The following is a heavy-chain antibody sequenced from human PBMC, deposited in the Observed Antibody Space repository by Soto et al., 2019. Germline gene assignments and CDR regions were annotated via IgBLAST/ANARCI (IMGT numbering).Heavy chain of an antibody. CDR3: AALVYFDLQYYFDY. CDR2: IYYSGST. V-gene: IGHV4-59*08. Sequence: PSETLSLTCTVSGGSISSYYWSWIRQPPGKGLEWIGYIYYSGSTNYNPSLKSRVTISVDTSKNQFPLKLSSVTAADTAVYYCAALVYFDLQYYFDYWGQGTLVTVSS. CDR1: GGSISSYY. D-gene: IGHD3-9*01. J-gene: IGHJ4*02.